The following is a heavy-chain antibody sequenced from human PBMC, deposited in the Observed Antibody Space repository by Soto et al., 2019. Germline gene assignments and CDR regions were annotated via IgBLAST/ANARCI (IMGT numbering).Heavy chain of an antibody. CDR2: IIPMLGMS. Sequence: QVQLVQSGAEVKTPGSSVKVSCTASGDTFNFYTLSWVRQAPGQGLEWMGRIIPMLGMSNYAQKFQGRVTMIADKSTRTVYMVLSGLRSEDTALYYCATNYGSGSTHFDNWGQGTLVTV. CDR3: ATNYGSGSTHFDN. D-gene: IGHD3-10*01. J-gene: IGHJ4*02. V-gene: IGHV1-69*02. CDR1: GDTFNFYT.